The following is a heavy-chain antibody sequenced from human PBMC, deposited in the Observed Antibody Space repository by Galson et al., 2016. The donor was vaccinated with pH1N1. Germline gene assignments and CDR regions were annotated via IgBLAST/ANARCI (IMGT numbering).Heavy chain of an antibody. CDR1: GLTFSNYW. Sequence: SLRLSCAASGLTFSNYWMHWVRQVPGKGLEWVANINEDGSETYYVDSVRGRFTISRDNPKNSLYLQMSSLRDEDTALYYCARAIGSRSAYWGQGTLVTVSS. J-gene: IGHJ4*02. CDR2: INEDGSET. D-gene: IGHD1-26*01. CDR3: ARAIGSRSAY. V-gene: IGHV3-7*01.